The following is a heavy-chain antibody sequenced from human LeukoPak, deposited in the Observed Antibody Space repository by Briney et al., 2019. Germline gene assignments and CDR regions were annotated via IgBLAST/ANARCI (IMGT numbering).Heavy chain of an antibody. V-gene: IGHV4-4*07. J-gene: IGHJ6*03. CDR1: GGSISSYY. CDR2: IYTSGST. CDR3: ARSPERKYGSGSSYYMDV. Sequence: PSETLSLTCTVSGGSISSYYWSWIRQPAGKGLEWIGRIYTSGSTNYNPSLKSRVTMSVDTSKNQFSLKLSSVTAADTAVYYCARSPERKYGSGSSYYMDVWGKGTTVTVSS. D-gene: IGHD3-10*01.